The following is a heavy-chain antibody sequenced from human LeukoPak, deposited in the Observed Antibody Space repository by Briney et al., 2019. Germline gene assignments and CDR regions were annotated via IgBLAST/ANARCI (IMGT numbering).Heavy chain of an antibody. J-gene: IGHJ5*02. V-gene: IGHV3-30*18. D-gene: IGHD4-17*01. Sequence: GGSLRLSCVASGFTFSSYGMHWVRQAPGKGLEWVAVISYDGSNKYYADSVKGRFTISRDNSKNTLYLQMNSLRAEDTAVYYCAKSYSWVTTSPWFDPWGQGTLVTVSS. CDR1: GFTFSSYG. CDR3: AKSYSWVTTSPWFDP. CDR2: ISYDGSNK.